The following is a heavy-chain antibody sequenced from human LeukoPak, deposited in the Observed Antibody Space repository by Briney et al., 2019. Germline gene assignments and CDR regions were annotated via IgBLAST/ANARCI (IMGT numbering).Heavy chain of an antibody. J-gene: IGHJ3*02. CDR1: GYTFTSYG. V-gene: IGHV1-18*01. D-gene: IGHD1-26*01. Sequence: ASVKVSCKASGYTFTSYGISWVRQAPGQGLEWMGWISAYNGNTNYAQKLQGRVTMTTDTSTSTAYMELRSLRSDDTAVYYCARDFVKRRATSGAFDIWGQGTMVTVSS. CDR3: ARDFVKRRATSGAFDI. CDR2: ISAYNGNT.